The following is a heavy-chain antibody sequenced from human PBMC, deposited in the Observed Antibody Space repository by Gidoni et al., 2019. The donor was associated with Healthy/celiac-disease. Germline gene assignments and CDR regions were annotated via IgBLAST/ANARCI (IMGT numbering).Heavy chain of an antibody. CDR1: GFTFSSYG. J-gene: IGHJ4*02. CDR2: IWSDGSNK. Sequence: QVQLVESGGGVVQPGRSLRLSCAASGFTFSSYGMHWVRQAPGKGLEWVAVIWSDGSNKYYADSVKGRFTISRDNSKNTLYLQMNSLRAEDTAVYYCARGRGSYYGSGSYPGGFDYWGQGTLVTVSS. V-gene: IGHV3-33*01. CDR3: ARGRGSYYGSGSYPGGFDY. D-gene: IGHD3-10*01.